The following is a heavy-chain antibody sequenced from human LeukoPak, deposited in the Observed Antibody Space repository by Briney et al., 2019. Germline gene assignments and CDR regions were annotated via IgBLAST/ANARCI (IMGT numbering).Heavy chain of an antibody. D-gene: IGHD6-13*01. V-gene: IGHV4-59*08. Sequence: SSETLSLTCTVSGGSISSYYWSWIRQPPGKGLEWIGYIYYSGSTNYNPSLKSRVTISVDTSKNQFSLKLSSVTAADTAVYYCARHANSATGAKYSSSWYGSYYYYYYMDVWGKGTTVTVSS. CDR1: GGSISSYY. CDR3: ARHANSATGAKYSSSWYGSYYYYYYMDV. J-gene: IGHJ6*03. CDR2: IYYSGST.